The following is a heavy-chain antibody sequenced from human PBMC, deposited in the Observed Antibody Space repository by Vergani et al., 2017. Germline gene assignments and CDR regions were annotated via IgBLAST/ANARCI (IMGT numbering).Heavy chain of an antibody. CDR1: GFTFSSYS. Sequence: EVQLVESGGGLVKPGGSLRLSCAASGFTFSSYSMNWVRQDPGKGLEWVSSISSSSSYIYYADSVKGRFTISRDNAKNSLYLQMNSLRAEDTAVYYCARGRGSGSYPIDYWGQGTLVTVSS. D-gene: IGHD3-10*01. CDR3: ARGRGSGSYPIDY. V-gene: IGHV3-21*01. J-gene: IGHJ4*02. CDR2: ISSSSSYI.